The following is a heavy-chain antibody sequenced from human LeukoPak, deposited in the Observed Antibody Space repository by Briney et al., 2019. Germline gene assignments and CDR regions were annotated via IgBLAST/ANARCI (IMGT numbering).Heavy chain of an antibody. CDR2: IIPIFGTA. D-gene: IGHD6-19*01. J-gene: IGHJ4*02. V-gene: IGHV1-69*13. CDR3: ARGTYSSGWYRG. CDR1: GYSFVFFG. Sequence: ASVKVSCKASGYSFVFFGVSWVRQAPGQGLEWMGGIIPIFGTANYAQKFQGRVTITADESTSTAYMELSSLRSEDTAVYYCARGTYSSGWYRGWGQGTLVTVSS.